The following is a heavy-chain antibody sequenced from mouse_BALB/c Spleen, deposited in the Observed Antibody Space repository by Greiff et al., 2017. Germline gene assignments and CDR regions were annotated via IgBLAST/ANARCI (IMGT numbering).Heavy chain of an antibody. CDR3: ARITTATTAMDY. V-gene: IGHV5-12-1*01. CDR1: GFAFSSYD. CDR2: ISSGGGSYT. D-gene: IGHD1-2*01. J-gene: IGHJ4*01. Sequence: DVMLVESGGGLVKPGGSLKLSCAASGFAFSSYDMSWVRQTPEKRLEWVAYISSGGGSYTYYPDSVKGRFTISRDNAKNNLYLQMSSLKSEDTAMYYCARITTATTAMDYWGQGTSVTVSS.